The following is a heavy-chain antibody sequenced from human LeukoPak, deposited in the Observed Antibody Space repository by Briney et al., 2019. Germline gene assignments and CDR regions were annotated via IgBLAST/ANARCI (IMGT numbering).Heavy chain of an antibody. CDR2: INHSGST. D-gene: IGHD3-3*01. CDR3: ARALFTIFGVPNWFDP. V-gene: IGHV4-34*01. J-gene: IGHJ5*02. Sequence: SETLSLTCAVYGGSFSGYYWSWIRQPPGKGLEWIGEINHSGSTNYNPSLKSRVTISVDTSKNQFSLKLRSVTAADTAVYYCARALFTIFGVPNWFDPWGQGTLVTVSS. CDR1: GGSFSGYY.